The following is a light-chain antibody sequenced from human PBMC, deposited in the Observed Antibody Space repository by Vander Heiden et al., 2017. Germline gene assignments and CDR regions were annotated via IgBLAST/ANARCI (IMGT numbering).Light chain of an antibody. CDR1: SSNIGSNT. Sequence: QSVLTQPPSASGTPGPRVTISCSGSSSNIGSNTVNWYQQLPGTAPKLLIYKNNQRPSGVPDRFSGSQSGTSASLAISGLQSDDEADYYCAAWDDSLTGSYVFGTGTKVTVL. J-gene: IGLJ1*01. CDR3: AAWDDSLTGSYV. CDR2: KNN. V-gene: IGLV1-44*01.